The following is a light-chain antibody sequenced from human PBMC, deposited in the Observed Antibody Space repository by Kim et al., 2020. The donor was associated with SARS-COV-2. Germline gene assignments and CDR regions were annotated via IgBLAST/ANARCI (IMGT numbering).Light chain of an antibody. J-gene: IGKJ2*01. Sequence: PGERAPLPCRASQSVSSNSLVWYQQKPGQAPRLLIHGASIRATGIPDRFSGSGSGTDFTLTISRLEPEDFAVYYCQQCFASSMYTFGQGTKLEI. CDR1: QSVSSNS. CDR3: QQCFASSMYT. CDR2: GAS. V-gene: IGKV3-20*01.